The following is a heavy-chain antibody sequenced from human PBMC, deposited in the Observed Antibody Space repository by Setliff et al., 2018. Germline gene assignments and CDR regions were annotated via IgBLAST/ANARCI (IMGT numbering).Heavy chain of an antibody. J-gene: IGHJ4*02. CDR3: ARDPGWFGELLGYFDY. CDR2: ISAYICNS. V-gene: IGHV1-18*01. CDR1: GYTFTSYG. D-gene: IGHD3-10*01. Sequence: ASVKVSCKASGYTFTSYGISWVRQAPGQGLEWMGWISAYICNSNYAQKLQGRVTMTTDTYTSTAYMELRSLRSDDTAVYYCARDPGWFGELLGYFDYWGQGTLVTVSS.